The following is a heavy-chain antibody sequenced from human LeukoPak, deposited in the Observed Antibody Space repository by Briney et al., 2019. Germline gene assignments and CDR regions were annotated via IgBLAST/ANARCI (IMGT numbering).Heavy chain of an antibody. CDR1: GFTVSGNY. CDR3: ARSVDTAMRDDF. D-gene: IGHD5-18*01. Sequence: GGSLRLSCAASGFTVSGNYMSRVRQAPGKGLEWVSVLYSGGSTYYADSVKGRFTISRDNSKNTLYLQMNSLRAEDTAVYYCARSVDTAMRDDFWGQGTLVTVSS. V-gene: IGHV3-66*01. J-gene: IGHJ4*02. CDR2: LYSGGST.